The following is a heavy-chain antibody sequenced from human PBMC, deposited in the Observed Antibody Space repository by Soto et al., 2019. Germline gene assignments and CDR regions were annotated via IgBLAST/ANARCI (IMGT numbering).Heavy chain of an antibody. CDR1: GGSISSGGYS. J-gene: IGHJ4*02. CDR3: ARARYSYADFDY. CDR2: IYHSGST. D-gene: IGHD5-18*01. V-gene: IGHV4-30-2*01. Sequence: PSETLSLTCAASGGSISSGGYSWNWIRQPPGKGLEWIGYIYHSGSTYYNPSLKSRVTISVDRSKNQFSLKLSSVTVADTAVYYCARARYSYADFDYWGQGTLVTVSS.